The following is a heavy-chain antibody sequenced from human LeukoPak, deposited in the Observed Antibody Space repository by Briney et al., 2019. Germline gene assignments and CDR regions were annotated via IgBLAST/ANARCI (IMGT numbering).Heavy chain of an antibody. J-gene: IGHJ4*02. D-gene: IGHD1-26*01. CDR3: AKAIIVGATMPSDY. V-gene: IGHV3-23*01. CDR1: GFTFSSYA. Sequence: GGSLRLSCAASGFTFSSYAMSWVRQVPGKGLEWVSAISGSGGSTYYADSVKGRFTISRDNSKNTLYLQMNSLRAEDTAVYYCAKAIIVGATMPSDYWGQGTLVTVSS. CDR2: ISGSGGST.